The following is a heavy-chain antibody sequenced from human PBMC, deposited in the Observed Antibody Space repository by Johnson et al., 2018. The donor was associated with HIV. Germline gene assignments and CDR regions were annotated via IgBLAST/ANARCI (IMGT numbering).Heavy chain of an antibody. D-gene: IGHD3-16*01. CDR1: GFTFDDYG. V-gene: IGHV3-20*04. CDR3: AREWGVITFGGVIPRNAFDI. Sequence: MQLVESGGNVVRPGGSLRLSCTASGFTFDDYGMSWVRQVPGKGLEWVSGINWNGDNTGYADSLKGRFPIHRDNAKNTVHLQMNSLSAEDTAVYYCAREWGVITFGGVIPRNAFDIWGQGTMVTVSS. CDR2: INWNGDNT. J-gene: IGHJ3*02.